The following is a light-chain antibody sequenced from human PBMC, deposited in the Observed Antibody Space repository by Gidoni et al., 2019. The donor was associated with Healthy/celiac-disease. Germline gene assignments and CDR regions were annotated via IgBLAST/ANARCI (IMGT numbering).Light chain of an antibody. CDR2: DAS. CDR3: QQYDNLRWT. CDR1: KDMSNY. V-gene: IGKV1-33*01. J-gene: IGKJ1*01. Sequence: DIQMTQSPSSLSASVGDRVTITCQASKDMSNYLNCYQKKPGKAPKLLIYDASNLETGVPSRFRGSGSGTDFTFTISSLQPEDIATYYWQQYDNLRWTFGQGTKVEIK.